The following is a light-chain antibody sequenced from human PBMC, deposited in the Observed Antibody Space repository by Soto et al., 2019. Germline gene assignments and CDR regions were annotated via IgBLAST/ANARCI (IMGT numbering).Light chain of an antibody. CDR1: ASISTW. Sequence: GDRVTITCRARASISTWFAWYQHTRAKAPKLLIYGASSLESGVPPRFSGDGSGAEFTLTISSRQRDDFGIYYCQQYNNWPEYTFGQGTKVE. V-gene: IGKV1-5*03. CDR3: QQYNNWPEYT. J-gene: IGKJ2*01. CDR2: GAS.